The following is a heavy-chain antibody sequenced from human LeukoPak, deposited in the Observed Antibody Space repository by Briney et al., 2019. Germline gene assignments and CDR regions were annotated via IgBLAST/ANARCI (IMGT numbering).Heavy chain of an antibody. Sequence: GASVKVSCKASEGTFSSYAISWVRQAPGQGLEWMGGIIPIFGTANYAQKFQGRVTITADESTSTAYMELSSLRSGDTAVYYCARGGPMGRDGYTFDYWGQGTLVTVSS. J-gene: IGHJ4*02. D-gene: IGHD5-24*01. CDR1: EGTFSSYA. V-gene: IGHV1-69*13. CDR3: ARGGPMGRDGYTFDY. CDR2: IIPIFGTA.